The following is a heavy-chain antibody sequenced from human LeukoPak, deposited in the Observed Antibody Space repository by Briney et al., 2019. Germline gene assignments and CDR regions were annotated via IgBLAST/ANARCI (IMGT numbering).Heavy chain of an antibody. Sequence: PSETLSLTCAVCGGTFSGYYWSWIRQPPGKGLEWIGEINHSGSTNYNPSLKSRVTISVDTSKNQFSLKLSSVTAADTAVYYCARGRRRGAILNWFDPWGQGTLVTVSS. J-gene: IGHJ5*02. CDR1: GGTFSGYY. CDR2: INHSGST. D-gene: IGHD3-10*01. CDR3: ARGRRRGAILNWFDP. V-gene: IGHV4-34*01.